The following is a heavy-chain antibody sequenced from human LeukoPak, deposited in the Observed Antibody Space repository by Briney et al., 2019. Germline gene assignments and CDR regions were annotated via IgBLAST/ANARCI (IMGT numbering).Heavy chain of an antibody. Sequence: GGSLRLSCAASGFTFSSYAMSWVRQAPGKGLEWVSAISGSGGSTYYADSVKGRFTISRDNSKNTLYLQMNSLRAEDTAVYYCAKVAYYYGSGSASGYYYMDVWGKGTTVTVSS. CDR2: ISGSGGST. CDR3: AKVAYYYGSGSASGYYYMDV. V-gene: IGHV3-23*01. CDR1: GFTFSSYA. J-gene: IGHJ6*03. D-gene: IGHD3-10*01.